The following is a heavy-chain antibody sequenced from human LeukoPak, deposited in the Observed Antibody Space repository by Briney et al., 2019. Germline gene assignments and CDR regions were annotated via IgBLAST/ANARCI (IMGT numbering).Heavy chain of an antibody. CDR2: ISWNSGSI. D-gene: IGHD3-10*01. CDR1: GFTFDDYA. Sequence: GGSLRLSCAASGFTFDDYAMHWVRQAPGKGLEWVSGISWNSGSIGYADSVKGRFTISRDNAKNSLYLQMNSLRVEDTAVYYCLRGDRRDYWGQGTLVTVSS. CDR3: LRGDRRDY. J-gene: IGHJ4*02. V-gene: IGHV3-9*01.